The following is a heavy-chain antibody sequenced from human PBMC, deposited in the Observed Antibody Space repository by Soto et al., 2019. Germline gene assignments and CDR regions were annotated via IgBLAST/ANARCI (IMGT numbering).Heavy chain of an antibody. D-gene: IGHD6-19*01. V-gene: IGHV3-21*01. J-gene: IGHJ1*01. CDR2: ISSGSDSI. Sequence: GGSLRLSCAASGFIFTSYSMVWVRLAPGKGLEWVASISSGSDSIFYADSVKGRFTVSRDNAKNSVFLQMNNLRAEDTAVYFCARDRSADRFVQYFQHWGQGTQVTVSS. CDR1: GFIFTSYS. CDR3: ARDRSADRFVQYFQH.